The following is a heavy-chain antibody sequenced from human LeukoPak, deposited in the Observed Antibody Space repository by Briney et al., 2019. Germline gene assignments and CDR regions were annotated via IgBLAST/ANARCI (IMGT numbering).Heavy chain of an antibody. D-gene: IGHD1-26*01. CDR3: ARVEWELLSIDY. Sequence: GRSLRPSCAASGFTFSSYGMHWVRQAPGKGLEWVAVISYDGSNKYYADSVKGRFTISRDNSKNTLYLQMNSLRAEDTAVYYCARVEWELLSIDYWGQGTLVTVSS. J-gene: IGHJ4*02. V-gene: IGHV3-30*03. CDR2: ISYDGSNK. CDR1: GFTFSSYG.